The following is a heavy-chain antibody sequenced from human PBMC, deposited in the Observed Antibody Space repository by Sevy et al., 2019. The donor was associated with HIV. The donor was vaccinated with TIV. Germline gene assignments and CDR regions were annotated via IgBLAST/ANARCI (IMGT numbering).Heavy chain of an antibody. CDR2: ISAYNGNT. CDR1: GYTFTSYG. Sequence: ASVKVSCKASGYTFTSYGISWVRQAPGQGLEWMGWISAYNGNTNYAQKLQGRVTMTTDTSTSTAYMELRSLRSDDTAVYYCARSGNIVVVPAVPLDYYYYMDVWGKGTTVTVSS. V-gene: IGHV1-18*04. J-gene: IGHJ6*03. CDR3: ARSGNIVVVPAVPLDYYYYMDV. D-gene: IGHD2-2*01.